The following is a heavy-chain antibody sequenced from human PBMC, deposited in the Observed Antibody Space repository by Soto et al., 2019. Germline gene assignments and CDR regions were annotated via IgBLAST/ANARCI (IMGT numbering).Heavy chain of an antibody. Sequence: GGSLRLSCAASGFTFSSYAMHWVRQAPGKGLEWVAVISYDGSNKYYADSVKGRFTISRDNSKNTLYLQMNSLRAEDTAVYCCARAIAGYSSSWLAYWGQGTLVTVSS. V-gene: IGHV3-30-3*01. D-gene: IGHD6-13*01. CDR1: GFTFSSYA. J-gene: IGHJ4*02. CDR2: ISYDGSNK. CDR3: ARAIAGYSSSWLAY.